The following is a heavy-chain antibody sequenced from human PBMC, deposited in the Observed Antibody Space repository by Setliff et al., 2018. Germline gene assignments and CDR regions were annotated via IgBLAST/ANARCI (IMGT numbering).Heavy chain of an antibody. J-gene: IGHJ1*01. CDR1: GGSISPYY. CDR2: IFYSGSA. Sequence: SETLSLTCSVSGGSISPYYWIWIRQSPGKGLEWIGYIFYSGSARYNPSLESRVSMSVDTSKNQISLKLTSVTAADTAVYYCARQDRFYDRSVFVEYFQHWGQGALVTVSS. D-gene: IGHD3-22*01. V-gene: IGHV4-59*08. CDR3: ARQDRFYDRSVFVEYFQH.